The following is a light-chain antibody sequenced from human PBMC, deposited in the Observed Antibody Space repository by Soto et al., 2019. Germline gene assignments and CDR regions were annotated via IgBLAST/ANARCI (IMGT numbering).Light chain of an antibody. CDR2: EVS. Sequence: QSALTQPPSVSGSPGQSVTISCTGTSSDVGGYNYVSWYQQHPGKAPKLMIYEVSKRPSGVPDRFSGSKSGNTASLTVSGLQAEDEAVYYCSSFAGSNNVVFGGGTKLTVL. J-gene: IGLJ2*01. CDR3: SSFAGSNNVV. V-gene: IGLV2-8*01. CDR1: SSDVGGYNY.